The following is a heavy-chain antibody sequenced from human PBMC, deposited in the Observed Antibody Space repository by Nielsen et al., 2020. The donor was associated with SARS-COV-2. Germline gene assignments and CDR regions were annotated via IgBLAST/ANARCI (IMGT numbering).Heavy chain of an antibody. V-gene: IGHV3-30-3*01. CDR3: ARDQDGSRYYYYMDV. J-gene: IGHJ6*03. D-gene: IGHD3-10*01. CDR1: GFTFSSYA. Sequence: GESLKISCAASGFTFSSYAMHWVRQAPGKGLEWVAVISYDGSNKYYADSVKGRFTISRDNSKNTLYLQMNSLRAEDTAVYYCARDQDGSRYYYYMDVWGKGTTVTVSS. CDR2: ISYDGSNK.